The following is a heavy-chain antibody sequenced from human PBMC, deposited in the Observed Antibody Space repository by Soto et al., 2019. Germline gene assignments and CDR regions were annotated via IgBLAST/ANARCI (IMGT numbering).Heavy chain of an antibody. V-gene: IGHV5-10-1*01. CDR1: GYSFTSYW. CDR3: ARHHPYVYVMDV. J-gene: IGHJ6*02. CDR2: IDPSDSYT. D-gene: IGHD3-16*01. Sequence: GESLKISCKGSGYSFTSYWISWVRQMPGKGLEWMGRIDPSDSYTNYSPSFQGHVTISADKSISTAYLQRSSLKASDTAMYYCARHHPYVYVMDVWGQGTTVTVSS.